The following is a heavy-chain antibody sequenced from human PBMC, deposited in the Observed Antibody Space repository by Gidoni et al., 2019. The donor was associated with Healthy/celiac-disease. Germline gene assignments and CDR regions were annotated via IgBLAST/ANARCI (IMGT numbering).Heavy chain of an antibody. V-gene: IGHV3-23*01. CDR2: ISGSGGST. D-gene: IGHD3-10*01. J-gene: IGHJ4*02. CDR3: APNGYYGSGSYYLEFDY. CDR1: GFTFSSYA. Sequence: EVQLLESGGGLVQPGGSLRLSCAASGFTFSSYAMSWVRQAPGKGLEWVSAISGSGGSTYYADSVKGRFTISRDNSKNTLYLQMNSLRAEDTAVYYCAPNGYYGSGSYYLEFDYWGQGILVTVSS.